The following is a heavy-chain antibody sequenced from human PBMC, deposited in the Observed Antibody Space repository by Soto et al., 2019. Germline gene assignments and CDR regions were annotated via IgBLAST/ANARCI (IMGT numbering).Heavy chain of an antibody. CDR3: AIVRVADSSLDH. V-gene: IGHV3-21*01. CDR2: ISSTTNYI. J-gene: IGHJ4*02. D-gene: IGHD3-10*02. Sequence: GGSLRLSCAASGFTFTRYSMNWVRQAPGKGLEWVSSISSTTNYIYYGDSVKGRFTISRDNSKSTLFLHMNRPTAEDTAIYFCAIVRVADSSLDHWGQGTLVTVSS. CDR1: GFTFTRYS.